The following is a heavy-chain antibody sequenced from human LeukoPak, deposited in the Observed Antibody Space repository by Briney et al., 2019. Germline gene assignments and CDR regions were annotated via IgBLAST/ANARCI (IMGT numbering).Heavy chain of an antibody. D-gene: IGHD2/OR15-2a*01. CDR2: LSYTGKT. CDR1: SVSVSTSH. V-gene: IGHV4-59*02. Sequence: SETLSLTCNVSSVSVSTSHWNWIRQRPGKGLEWIGCLSYTGKTDYNPSLKSRVSISLGSSNNHFSLKLTSVTAADTAVYYCSEGYFEPFDHWGQGILVTVSS. J-gene: IGHJ4*02. CDR3: SEGYFEPFDH.